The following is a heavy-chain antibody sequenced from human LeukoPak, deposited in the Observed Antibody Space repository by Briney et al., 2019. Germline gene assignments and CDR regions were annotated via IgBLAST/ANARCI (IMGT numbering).Heavy chain of an antibody. CDR2: IYYSGNT. Sequence: SETLSLTCTVSGGSISSSSSYYWGWIRQPPGKGLEWIGSIYYSGNTYYNPSLKSRVTISVDTSKNQFSLRLSSVTAADTAVYYCAIIMATFDYWGQGTLVTVSS. CDR1: GGSISSSSSYY. D-gene: IGHD5-24*01. V-gene: IGHV4-39*01. CDR3: AIIMATFDY. J-gene: IGHJ4*02.